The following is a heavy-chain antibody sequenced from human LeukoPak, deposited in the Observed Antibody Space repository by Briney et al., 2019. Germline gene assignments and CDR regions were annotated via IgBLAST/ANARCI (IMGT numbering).Heavy chain of an antibody. V-gene: IGHV3-11*01. CDR1: GFTFSDYY. CDR3: ARDDFIDY. D-gene: IGHD3-3*01. J-gene: IGHJ4*02. Sequence: GGSLRLSCAASGFTFSDYYMSWIRQAPGQGLEWVSYISISGSTIYYADSVKGRFTISRGNVKESLYLQMNILKADDPAVYYCARDDFIDYWGQGTLVTVSS. CDR2: ISISGSTI.